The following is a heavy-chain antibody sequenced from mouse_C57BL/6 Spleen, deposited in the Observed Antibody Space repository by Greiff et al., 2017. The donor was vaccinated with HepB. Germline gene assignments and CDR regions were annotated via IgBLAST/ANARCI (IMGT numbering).Heavy chain of an antibody. J-gene: IGHJ1*03. V-gene: IGHV1-53*01. CDR1: GYTFTSYW. Sequence: QVQLQQPGTELVKPGASVKLSCKASGYTFTSYWMHWVKQRPGQGLEWIGNINPSNGATNYNEKFKSKATLTVDKSSSTAYMQLSSLTSEDSAVYYCARETVVAHWYFDVWGTGTTVTVSS. D-gene: IGHD1-1*01. CDR3: ARETVVAHWYFDV. CDR2: INPSNGAT.